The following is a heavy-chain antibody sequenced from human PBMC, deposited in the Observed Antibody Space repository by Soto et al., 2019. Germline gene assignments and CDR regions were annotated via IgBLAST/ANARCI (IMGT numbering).Heavy chain of an antibody. CDR3: AKARCTSNTGYVPYH. V-gene: IGHV3-23*01. CDR2: ISGSGGSP. CDR1: GFTFSGHT. J-gene: IGHJ5*02. D-gene: IGHD5-12*01. Sequence: LRLSCAASGFTFSGHTMSWVRQAPGKGLEWVSAISGSGGSPSYADSVQGRFTISRDNPKNTLYLQMSSLRVEDTAIYYCAKARCTSNTGYVPYHWGQGTLVPVSS.